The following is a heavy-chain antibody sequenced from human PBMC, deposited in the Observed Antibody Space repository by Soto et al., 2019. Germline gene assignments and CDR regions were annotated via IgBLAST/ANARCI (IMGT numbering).Heavy chain of an antibody. CDR3: ARDSLTGNYFDP. CDR2: IYHSGST. CDR1: GGSISSGGYS. J-gene: IGHJ5*02. Sequence: SSETLSLTCAVSGGSISSGGYSWNWIRQPPGKGLEWIGYIYHSGSTLYNPSLKSRVTISIDKSKNQFSLRLSSVSAADTAVYYCARDSLTGNYFDPWGQGTLVTVS. V-gene: IGHV4-30-2*01. D-gene: IGHD1-7*01.